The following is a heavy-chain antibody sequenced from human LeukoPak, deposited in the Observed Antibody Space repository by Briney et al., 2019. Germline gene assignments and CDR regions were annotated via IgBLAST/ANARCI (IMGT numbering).Heavy chain of an antibody. J-gene: IGHJ4*02. CDR3: ARDSGGAEY. D-gene: IGHD2-8*02. CDR1: GYTFTGFH. V-gene: IGHV1-2*02. CDR2: INANSGGT. Sequence: ASVKVSCKASGYTFTGFHIHWVRQAPGQGLEWMAWINANSGGTNCAQKFQGRVTLTRDTSTNRLYMELNSLTSDDTAVYYCARDSGGAEYWGQGTLVTVS.